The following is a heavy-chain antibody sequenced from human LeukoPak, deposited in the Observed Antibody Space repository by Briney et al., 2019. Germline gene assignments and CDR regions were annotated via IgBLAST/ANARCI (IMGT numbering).Heavy chain of an antibody. J-gene: IGHJ4*02. V-gene: IGHV3-23*01. D-gene: IGHD3/OR15-3a*01. Sequence: GGSLRLSCAASGFTFSNCAMGWVRQAPGKGLKWDSGISDSGDNTYYEDSVKGRFTISRDNAKGTLYLLMNSLRAEDTAVYYWLPRIFGLDIDDWWGQGTLVTVSS. CDR1: GFTFSNCA. CDR2: ISDSGDNT. CDR3: LPRIFGLDIDDW.